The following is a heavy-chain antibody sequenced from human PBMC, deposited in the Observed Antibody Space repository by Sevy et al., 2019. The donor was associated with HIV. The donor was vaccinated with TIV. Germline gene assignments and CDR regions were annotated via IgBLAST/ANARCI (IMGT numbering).Heavy chain of an antibody. CDR2: INPSGGST. CDR1: GYTFTNYY. Sequence: ASVKVSCKASGYTFTNYYIHWMRQAPGQGLEWMGIINPSGGSTSYAQKFQGRVTMTRDTSMSTVYMELSSLRSEDTAVYYCARDSTVITVFQYWGQGTLVTVSS. CDR3: ARDSTVITVFQY. J-gene: IGHJ4*02. V-gene: IGHV1-46*01. D-gene: IGHD1-20*01.